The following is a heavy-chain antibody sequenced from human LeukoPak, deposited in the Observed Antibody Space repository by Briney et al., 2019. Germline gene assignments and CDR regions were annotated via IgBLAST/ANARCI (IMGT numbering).Heavy chain of an antibody. CDR2: IYYSGST. V-gene: IGHV4-59*01. CDR3: AGVSRRHLDY. CDR1: SGSISGYY. Sequence: SETLSLTCTVSSGSISGYYWTWIRQPPGKGLEWIGYIYYSGSTNYNPSLKSRVTISVDTSKNQFSLKLNSVTAADTAVYYCAGVSRRHLDYWGQGTLVTVSS. J-gene: IGHJ4*02.